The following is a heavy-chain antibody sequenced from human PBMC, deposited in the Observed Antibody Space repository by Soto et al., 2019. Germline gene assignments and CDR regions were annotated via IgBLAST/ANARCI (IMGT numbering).Heavy chain of an antibody. CDR3: ARSIGSGGVIGGFDY. CDR1: GGTFNMYA. CDR2: TIPALDKT. D-gene: IGHD3-16*02. J-gene: IGHJ4*02. Sequence: QVQLVQSGPEVKKPGSAVPVSCKASGGTFNMYAMNWVRQAPGQGLEWMGGTIPALDKTNYAQKFQGRLTITVDESTDTAYIDLSSLKSDDTAVYYCARSIGSGGVIGGFDYWGQGTMVTVSS. V-gene: IGHV1-69*01.